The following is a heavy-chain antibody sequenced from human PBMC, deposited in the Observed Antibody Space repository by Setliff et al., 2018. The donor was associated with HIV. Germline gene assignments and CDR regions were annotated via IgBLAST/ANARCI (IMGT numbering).Heavy chain of an antibody. CDR3: AREGDSGSPGHFDY. J-gene: IGHJ4*02. CDR1: GASFTDYY. CDR2: IHHTGHI. D-gene: IGHD1-26*01. V-gene: IGHV4-34*01. Sequence: SETLSLTCAFYGASFTDYYWNWIRQPPGKGLEWIGEIHHTGHINYNPSFKSRVTMSLDMSTNQFSLKLSSVTAADTAVYYCAREGDSGSPGHFDYWGQGTLVTVSS.